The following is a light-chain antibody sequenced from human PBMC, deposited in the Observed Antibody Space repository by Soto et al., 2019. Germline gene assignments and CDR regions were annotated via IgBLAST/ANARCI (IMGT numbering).Light chain of an antibody. CDR3: QQYNDWPPIT. J-gene: IGKJ5*01. Sequence: IVLTQSPATLSVSPGERATLSCRASQSVSSNLVWYQQKPGQAPRLLIFGASTRAPGIPARFSGSGSGTEFTLTISSLQSEDFAIYYCQQYNDWPPITFGQGTRLEIK. CDR2: GAS. V-gene: IGKV3-15*01. CDR1: QSVSSN.